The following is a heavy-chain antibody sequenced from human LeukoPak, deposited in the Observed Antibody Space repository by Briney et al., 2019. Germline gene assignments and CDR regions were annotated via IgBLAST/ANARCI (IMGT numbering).Heavy chain of an antibody. Sequence: GGSLRLSCAASGFTFSRNGMTWVRQAPGKGLEWVSSISGRSADIYYADSVKGRFTIPRDNAKNSVFLQMNNLRVEDAAIYYCARRGYHDSSGYDYWGQGTPVTVSS. CDR3: ARRGYHDSSGYDY. CDR2: ISGRSADI. D-gene: IGHD3-22*01. V-gene: IGHV3-21*06. J-gene: IGHJ4*02. CDR1: GFTFSRNG.